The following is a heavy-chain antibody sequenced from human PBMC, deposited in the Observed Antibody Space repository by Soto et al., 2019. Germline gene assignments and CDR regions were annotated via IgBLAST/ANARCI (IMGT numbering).Heavy chain of an antibody. D-gene: IGHD1-1*01. J-gene: IGHJ4*02. Sequence: SETLSLTCTVSGVSISSYYWSWIRQPPGKGLEWIGYIYYSGSTNYNPSLKSRVTISVDTSKNQFSLKLSSVTAADTAVYYCARDVNWNDVYYFDYWGQGTLVTVSS. CDR1: GVSISSYY. CDR3: ARDVNWNDVYYFDY. V-gene: IGHV4-59*01. CDR2: IYYSGST.